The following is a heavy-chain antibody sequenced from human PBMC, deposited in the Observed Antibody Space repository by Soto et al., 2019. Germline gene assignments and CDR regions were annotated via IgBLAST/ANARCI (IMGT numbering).Heavy chain of an antibody. CDR2: IIPIFGTA. V-gene: IGHV1-69*01. CDR3: ARSQFYYDSSGYYYDY. J-gene: IGHJ4*02. Sequence: QVQLVQSGAEVQKPGSSVKVSCKASGGTFSSYAISWVRQAPGQGLEWMGGIIPIFGTANYAQKFQGRVTITADESTSTAYMELSSLRSEDTAVYYCARSQFYYDSSGYYYDYWGQGTLVTVSS. D-gene: IGHD3-22*01. CDR1: GGTFSSYA.